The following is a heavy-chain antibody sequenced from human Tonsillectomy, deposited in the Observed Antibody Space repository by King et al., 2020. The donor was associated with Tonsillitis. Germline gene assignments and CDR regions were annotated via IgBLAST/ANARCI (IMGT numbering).Heavy chain of an antibody. D-gene: IGHD6-19*01. CDR1: GFTFRSSW. CDR3: VGGGGNGWPLDY. CDR2: INPDGGEK. Sequence: VQLVESGGGLVQPGGSLRLSCVASGFTFRSSWMSWVRQAAGKGLEWVANINPDGGEKNYVDSVKDRFTISRDNAKNSLYLQMNSLRAEDMAAYHCVGGGGNGWPLDYWGQGTLVTVSS. J-gene: IGHJ4*02. V-gene: IGHV3-7*03.